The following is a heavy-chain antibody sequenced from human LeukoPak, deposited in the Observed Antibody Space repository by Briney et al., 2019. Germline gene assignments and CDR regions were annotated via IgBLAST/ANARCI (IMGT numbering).Heavy chain of an antibody. Sequence: SETLSLTCAVYGGSFSGYYWSWIRQPPGKGLEWIGEINHSGSTNYNPSLKSRVTISVDTSKNQFSLKLSFVTAADTAVYYCARGLRGSRFDYWGQGTLVTVSS. CDR1: GGSFSGYY. CDR2: INHSGST. CDR3: ARGLRGSRFDY. J-gene: IGHJ4*02. V-gene: IGHV4-34*01. D-gene: IGHD2-15*01.